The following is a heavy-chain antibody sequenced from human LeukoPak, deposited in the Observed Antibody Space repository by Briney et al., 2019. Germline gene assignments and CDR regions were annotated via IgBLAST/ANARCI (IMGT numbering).Heavy chain of an antibody. Sequence: TGGSLRLSCAASGFTFSSYEMNWVRQAPGKGLEWVSYISSSSSTIYYADSVKGRFTISRDNAKNSLYLQMNSLRAEDTAVYYCARDDSEGINWFDPWGQGTLVTVSS. V-gene: IGHV3-48*01. CDR2: ISSSSSTI. D-gene: IGHD1-14*01. CDR1: GFTFSSYE. CDR3: ARDDSEGINWFDP. J-gene: IGHJ5*02.